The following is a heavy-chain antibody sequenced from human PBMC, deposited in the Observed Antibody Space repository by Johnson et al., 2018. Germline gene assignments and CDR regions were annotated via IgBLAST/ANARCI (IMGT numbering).Heavy chain of an antibody. CDR2: ISYDGSNK. CDR1: GFIFSSYG. D-gene: IGHD6-13*01. V-gene: IGHV3-30*18. J-gene: IGHJ1*01. Sequence: QVQLVESGGGVVQXGRSLRLSCAASGFIFSSYGMHWVRQAPGKGLEWVAVISYDGSNKYFADSAKGRFPLSRDNSKNTLYLQMNSLRAADAAVYYCAKDWERAAVGTGGYCHHWGQGTLVTVSS. CDR3: AKDWERAAVGTGGYCHH.